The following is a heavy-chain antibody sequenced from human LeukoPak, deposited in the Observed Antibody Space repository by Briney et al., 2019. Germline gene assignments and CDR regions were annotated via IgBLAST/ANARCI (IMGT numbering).Heavy chain of an antibody. D-gene: IGHD2-15*01. CDR3: ASFYCSGGSCYQYFSYYYMDV. V-gene: IGHV4-59*08. CDR1: GGSISSYY. Sequence: SETLSLTCTVSGGSISSYYWSWIRQPPGKGLEWIGYIHYSGSTYYNPSLKSRVTISVDTSKNQFSLKLSSVTAADTAVYYCASFYCSGGSCYQYFSYYYMDVWGKGTTVTISS. CDR2: IHYSGST. J-gene: IGHJ6*03.